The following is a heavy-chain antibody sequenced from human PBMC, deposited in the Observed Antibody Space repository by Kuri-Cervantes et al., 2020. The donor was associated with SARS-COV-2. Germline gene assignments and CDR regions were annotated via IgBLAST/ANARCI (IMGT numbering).Heavy chain of an antibody. CDR3: ARERDYYDSSGYADSEYSQH. CDR2: SNNSGST. Sequence: SNPLTPPCAAYGGSSSGHYWSWIGQPPGKGLEWIGESNNSGSTNYIPSLKSRVTISVDTTKNPFSLRLSSVTAAETAMYYCARERDYYDSSGYADSEYSQHWGQGTLVTVSS. V-gene: IGHV4-34*01. J-gene: IGHJ1*01. D-gene: IGHD3-22*01. CDR1: GGSSSGHY.